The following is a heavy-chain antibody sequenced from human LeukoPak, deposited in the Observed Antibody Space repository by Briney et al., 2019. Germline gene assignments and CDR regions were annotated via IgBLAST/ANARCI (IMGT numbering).Heavy chain of an antibody. CDR2: INHSGST. CDR3: ARGSLGGHCSSTSCYGDQYNWFDP. Sequence: SETLSLTCAVYGGSFSGYYWSWIRQPPGKELEWIGEINHSGSTNYNPSLKSRVTISVDTSKNQFSLKLSSVTAADTAVYYCARGSLGGHCSSTSCYGDQYNWFDPWGQGTLVTVSS. J-gene: IGHJ5*02. CDR1: GGSFSGYY. D-gene: IGHD2-2*01. V-gene: IGHV4-34*01.